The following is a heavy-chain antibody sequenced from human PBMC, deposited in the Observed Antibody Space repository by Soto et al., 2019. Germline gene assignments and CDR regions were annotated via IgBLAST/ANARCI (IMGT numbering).Heavy chain of an antibody. V-gene: IGHV1-46*03. CDR3: ARGCSRTSCRDTDFQH. J-gene: IGHJ1*01. CDR2: INPSGGST. Sequence: QVQLVQSGAEVKKPGASVKVSCKASGYTFTSYYMHWVRQAPGQGLEWMGIINPSGGSTSYAQKFQGRVTMTRDTSTSTVYMELSSLRSEDTAVYYCARGCSRTSCRDTDFQHWGQGTLVTVSS. D-gene: IGHD2-2*01. CDR1: GYTFTSYY.